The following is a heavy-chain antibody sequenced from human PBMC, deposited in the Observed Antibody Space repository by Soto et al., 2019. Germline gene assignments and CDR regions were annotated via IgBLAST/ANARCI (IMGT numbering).Heavy chain of an antibody. CDR2: INTDGSTT. D-gene: IGHD2-15*01. V-gene: IGHV3-74*01. CDR3: TRDSGGRDAY. J-gene: IGHJ4*02. CDR1: GFTFSSYA. Sequence: EVQLLESGGGLVQPGGSLRLSCAASGFTFSSYAMTWVRQAPGKGLEWVSRINTDGSTTNHADSVKGRFTISRDNAKNTLYLQMNSLRAEDTAVYYCTRDSGGRDAYWGQGTLVTVSS.